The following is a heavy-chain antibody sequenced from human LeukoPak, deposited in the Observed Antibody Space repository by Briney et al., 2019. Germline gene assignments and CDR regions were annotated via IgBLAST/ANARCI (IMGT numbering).Heavy chain of an antibody. CDR2: IIPIFGTA. J-gene: IGHJ4*02. CDR1: GGTFSSYA. Sequence: SVKVSCKASGGTFSSYAISWVRQAPGQGLEWMGGIIPIFGTANYAQKFQGRVTITADESTSTAYMELSSLRSDDTAVYYCVRGSADTPMAPVFYWGQGTLVTVSS. V-gene: IGHV1-69*01. CDR3: VRGSADTPMAPVFY. D-gene: IGHD5-18*01.